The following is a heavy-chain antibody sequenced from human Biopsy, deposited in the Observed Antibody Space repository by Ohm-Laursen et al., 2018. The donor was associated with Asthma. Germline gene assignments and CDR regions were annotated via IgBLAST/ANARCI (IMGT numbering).Heavy chain of an antibody. CDR2: MSYDGSIK. CDR1: GFTFSSYG. V-gene: IGHV3-33*05. D-gene: IGHD3-22*01. CDR3: VKDTDEIRGYYTFEV. Sequence: SLRLSCAASGFTFSSYGTDWVRQAPGKGLEWVALMSYDGSIKDYADSVKGRFTISRDNSKNTVDLQMRSLRAEDTAIYYCVKDTDEIRGYYTFEVWGQETMVTVSS. J-gene: IGHJ3*01.